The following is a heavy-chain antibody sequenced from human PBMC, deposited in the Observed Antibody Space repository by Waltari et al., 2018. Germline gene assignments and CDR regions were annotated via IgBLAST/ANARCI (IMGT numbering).Heavy chain of an antibody. D-gene: IGHD4-4*01. J-gene: IGHJ5*02. CDR3: ARLDYSALRRGCDP. Sequence: QLQLQESGPGLVQPSTTLSLTCTVPGDPISSDGYHWGWLRQPLGKGLAWIGTVHFTGTTYYNPSLESRVTISVDTSNNQFSLKLTSVTAADTAIYYCARLDYSALRRGCDPWGQGTLVTVSS. CDR2: VHFTGTT. CDR1: GDPISSDGYH. V-gene: IGHV4-39*01.